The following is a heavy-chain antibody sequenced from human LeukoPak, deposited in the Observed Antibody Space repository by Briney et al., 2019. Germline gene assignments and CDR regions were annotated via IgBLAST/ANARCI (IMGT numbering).Heavy chain of an antibody. Sequence: SETLSLTCTVSGGSISSSSYYWSWIRQPAGKGLEWIGRIYASGNTNYNPSLKSRVTISVDTSKNQFSLRLSSVTASDTGVYYCAREYLLRPKTFMDYWGQGTLVTVSS. V-gene: IGHV4-61*02. CDR3: AREYLLRPKTFMDY. J-gene: IGHJ4*02. D-gene: IGHD1-26*01. CDR1: GGSISSSSYY. CDR2: IYASGNT.